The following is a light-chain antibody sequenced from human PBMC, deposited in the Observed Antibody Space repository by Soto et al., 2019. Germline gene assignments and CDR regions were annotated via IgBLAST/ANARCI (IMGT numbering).Light chain of an antibody. CDR3: CSYAGRLVV. J-gene: IGLJ2*01. V-gene: IGLV2-23*01. CDR2: EGS. Sequence: QSALTQPASVSGSPGQSITISCTGTSSDVGSYNLVSWYQQHPGKAPKLMIYEGSKRPSGVSNRFSGSKSGNTASLTISGLQAEDEADYYCCSYAGRLVVFGGGTQLTVL. CDR1: SSDVGSYNL.